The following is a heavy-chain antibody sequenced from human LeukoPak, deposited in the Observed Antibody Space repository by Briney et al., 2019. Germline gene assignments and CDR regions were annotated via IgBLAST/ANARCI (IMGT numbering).Heavy chain of an antibody. J-gene: IGHJ4*02. CDR2: IRYDGSNK. CDR1: GFTFSSCG. CDR3: AKDTETWIQLWSHVYFDY. V-gene: IGHV3-30*02. D-gene: IGHD5-18*01. Sequence: GGSLRLSCAASGFTFSSCGMHWVRQAPGQGMELVGFIRYDGSNKYYADSVKGRFTISRDNSKNTLYLQMNSLRAEDTAVYYCAKDTETWIQLWSHVYFDYWGQGTLVTVSS.